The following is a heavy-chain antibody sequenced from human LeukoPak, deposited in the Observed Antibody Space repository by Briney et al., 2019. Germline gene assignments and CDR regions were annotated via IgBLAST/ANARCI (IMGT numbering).Heavy chain of an antibody. Sequence: GGSLRLSCAASGFTFSSYGMHWVRQAPGKGLEWVAVIWYDGSNKYYADSVKGRFTVSRDNSKNTLDLQMSSLRAEDTAVYYCAREQYGSDDALDIWGQGTLVTVSS. CDR1: GFTFSSYG. CDR3: AREQYGSDDALDI. J-gene: IGHJ3*02. CDR2: IWYDGSNK. V-gene: IGHV3-33*01. D-gene: IGHD3-10*01.